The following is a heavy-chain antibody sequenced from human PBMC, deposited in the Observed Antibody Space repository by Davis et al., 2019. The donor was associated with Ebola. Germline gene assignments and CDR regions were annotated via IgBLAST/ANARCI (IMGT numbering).Heavy chain of an antibody. Sequence: AASVKVSCKASGGTFSSYAISWVRQAPGQGLEWMGWISAYNGNTNYAQKLQGRVTMTTDTSTSTAYMELRSLRSDDTAVYYCARGVTMVRGPAGNWFDPWGQGTLVTVSS. CDR2: ISAYNGNT. CDR3: ARGVTMVRGPAGNWFDP. CDR1: GGTFSSYA. D-gene: IGHD3-10*01. V-gene: IGHV1-18*01. J-gene: IGHJ5*02.